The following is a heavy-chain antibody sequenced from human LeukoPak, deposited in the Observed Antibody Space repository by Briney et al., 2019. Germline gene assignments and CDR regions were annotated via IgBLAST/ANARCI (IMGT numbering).Heavy chain of an antibody. V-gene: IGHV3-7*03. CDR1: AFTFSTYW. Sequence: GGSLRLSCAASAFTFSTYWMSWVRQAPGKGLEWVANIRPDGSEGYYVDSMKGRFTISRDNAKNSLYLQINSLRVEDTAVYYCARGSAWDPDCWGQGTLVTVSS. CDR3: ARGSAWDPDC. D-gene: IGHD3-3*01. CDR2: IRPDGSEG. J-gene: IGHJ5*01.